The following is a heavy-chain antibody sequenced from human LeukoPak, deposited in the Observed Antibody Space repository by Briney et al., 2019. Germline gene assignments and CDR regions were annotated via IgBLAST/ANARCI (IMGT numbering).Heavy chain of an antibody. CDR1: VGTFSSYA. CDR3: ARGFPNVNKYYDILTGYPYYFDY. Sequence: SVKVSCKASVGTFSSYAISWVRQAPGQGLEWMGGIIPIFGTANYAQKFQGRVTITADESTSTAYMELSSLRSEDTAVYYCARGFPNVNKYYDILTGYPYYFDYWGQGTLVTVSS. V-gene: IGHV1-69*13. CDR2: IIPIFGTA. D-gene: IGHD3-9*01. J-gene: IGHJ4*02.